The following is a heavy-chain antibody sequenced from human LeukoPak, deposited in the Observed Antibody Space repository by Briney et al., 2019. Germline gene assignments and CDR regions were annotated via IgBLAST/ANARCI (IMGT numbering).Heavy chain of an antibody. CDR1: GGTFSSYA. Sequence: SVKVSCKASGGTFSSYAISWLRQAPGQGLEWMGGIIPIFGTSNYAQKFQGRVTITADKSKSTAYMELSSLRSEDTAVYYCAILAAGRPFWGQGTLVTVSS. CDR3: AILAAGRPF. CDR2: IIPIFGTS. V-gene: IGHV1-69*06. J-gene: IGHJ4*02. D-gene: IGHD6-13*01.